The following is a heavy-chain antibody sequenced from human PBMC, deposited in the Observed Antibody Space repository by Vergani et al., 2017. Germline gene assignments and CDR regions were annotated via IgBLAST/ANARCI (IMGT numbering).Heavy chain of an antibody. CDR3: ARGVNGILTGQYTQPLYDYNYMDV. J-gene: IGHJ6*03. V-gene: IGHV4-59*01. Sequence: QVQLQESCPGLVKPSETLSLTFSVPGVSIRSYYCSLIPPPPGKGLEWIWYIYYSGSTNYNPSLKSRVTITVDTSKKHFSLKLSTVSASDTAVYYCARGVNGILTGQYTQPLYDYNYMDVWGKGTTVTVSS. D-gene: IGHD3-9*01. CDR1: GVSIRSYY. CDR2: IYYSGST.